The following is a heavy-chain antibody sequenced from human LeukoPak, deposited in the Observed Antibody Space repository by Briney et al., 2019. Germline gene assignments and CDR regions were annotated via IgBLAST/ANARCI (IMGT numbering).Heavy chain of an antibody. J-gene: IGHJ3*02. V-gene: IGHV1-69*05. CDR2: IVPIFGTA. CDR1: GGTFFSYA. Sequence: SVNVSCKASGGTFFSYAISWVRQAPGQGLEWMGGIVPIFGTANYAQKFQGRVTITTDESTSTAYMELSSLRSEDTAVYYCARAIAAAGVLDAFDIWGQGTMVTVSS. CDR3: ARAIAAAGVLDAFDI. D-gene: IGHD6-13*01.